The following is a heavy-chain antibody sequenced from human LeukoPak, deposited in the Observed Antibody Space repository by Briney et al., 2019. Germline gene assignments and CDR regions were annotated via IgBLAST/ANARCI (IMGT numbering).Heavy chain of an antibody. D-gene: IGHD1-20*01. V-gene: IGHV1-69*04. CDR2: FIPILGIP. Sequence: SVKVSCKASGGTFSSYAISWVRQAPGQGLEWMGRFIPILGIPNYAQKFQGRVTITADKSTSTAYMELSSLRSEDTAVYYCARSRPPAYNLKDVVVDDVFDIWGQGTMVTVSS. CDR1: GGTFSSYA. J-gene: IGHJ3*02. CDR3: ARSRPPAYNLKDVVVDDVFDI.